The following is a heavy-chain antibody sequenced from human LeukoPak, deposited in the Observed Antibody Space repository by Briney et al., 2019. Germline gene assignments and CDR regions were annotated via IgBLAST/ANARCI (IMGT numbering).Heavy chain of an antibody. V-gene: IGHV4-34*01. CDR3: ARSGEWNYDFWSAQLGDAFDI. CDR2: INHSGST. Sequence: SETLSLTCAVYGGSFSGYYWSWIRQPPGKGLEWIGEINHSGSTNYNPSLKSRVTISVDTSKNQFSLKLSSVTAADTAVYYCARSGEWNYDFWSAQLGDAFDIWGQGTMVTASS. CDR1: GGSFSGYY. D-gene: IGHD3-3*01. J-gene: IGHJ3*02.